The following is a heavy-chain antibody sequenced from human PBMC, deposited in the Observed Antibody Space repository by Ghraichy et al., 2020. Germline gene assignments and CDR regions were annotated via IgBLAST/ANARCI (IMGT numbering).Heavy chain of an antibody. CDR2: IDYRGST. Sequence: SETLSLTCTVSGDSISSYYWSWIRQPPGKRLEYIAYIDYRGSTNYNPSLKSRVTISIDTSNNQFSLKLSSVTAADTAVYYCARVKSRSDDAFDIWGQGTMVTVSS. CDR1: GDSISSYY. V-gene: IGHV4-59*01. CDR3: ARVKSRSDDAFDI. J-gene: IGHJ3*02.